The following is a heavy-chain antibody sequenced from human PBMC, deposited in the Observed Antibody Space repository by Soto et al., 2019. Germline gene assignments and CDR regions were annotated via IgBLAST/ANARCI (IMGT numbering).Heavy chain of an antibody. V-gene: IGHV3-30*01. CDR3: ERLYGRSAFDI. J-gene: IGHJ3*02. Sequence: SVKGRFTISRDNSKNTLYLQMNSLRADDTAVYYCERLYGRSAFDIWGQGTMVTVSS. D-gene: IGHD4-17*01.